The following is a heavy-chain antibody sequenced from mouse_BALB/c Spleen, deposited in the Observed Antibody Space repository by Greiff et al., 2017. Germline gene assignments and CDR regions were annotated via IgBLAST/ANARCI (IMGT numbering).Heavy chain of an antibody. Sequence: EVQLQESGPSLVKPSQTLSLTCSVTGDSITSGYWNWIRKFPGNKLEYMGYISYSGSTYYNPSLKSRISITRDTSKNQYYLQLNSVTTEDTATYYCARYDGTLYYYAMDYWGQGTSVTVSS. V-gene: IGHV3-8*02. J-gene: IGHJ4*01. CDR3: ARYDGTLYYYAMDY. CDR1: GDSITSGY. CDR2: ISYSGST. D-gene: IGHD3-3*01.